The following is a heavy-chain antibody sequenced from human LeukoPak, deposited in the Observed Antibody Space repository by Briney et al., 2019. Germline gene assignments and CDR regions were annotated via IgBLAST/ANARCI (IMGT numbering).Heavy chain of an antibody. CDR1: GFTFSSYA. CDR3: AKSYRGSGYYLFDDYFDY. D-gene: IGHD3-3*01. V-gene: IGHV3-23*01. CDR2: ISGSGGST. J-gene: IGHJ4*02. Sequence: GGSLRLSCAASGFTFSSYAMSWVRQAPGKGLEWVSAISGSGGSTYYADSVKGRFTISRDNSKNTLYLQMNSLRAEDTAVYYCAKSYRGSGYYLFDDYFDYWGQGTLATVSS.